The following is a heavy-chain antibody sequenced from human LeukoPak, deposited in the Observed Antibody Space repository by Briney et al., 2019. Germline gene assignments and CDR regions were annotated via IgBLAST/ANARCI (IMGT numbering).Heavy chain of an antibody. CDR3: ARLRGYYGSGIVY. V-gene: IGHV4-39*01. CDR1: GGSISSSSYY. J-gene: IGHJ4*02. CDR2: IYYSGST. Sequence: SETLSLTCTVSGGSISSSSYYWGWIRQPPGKGLEWIGSIYYSGSTYYNPSLKSRVTISVDTSKNQFSLKLSSVTAADTAVYYCARLRGYYGSGIVYWGQGTLVTVSS. D-gene: IGHD3-10*01.